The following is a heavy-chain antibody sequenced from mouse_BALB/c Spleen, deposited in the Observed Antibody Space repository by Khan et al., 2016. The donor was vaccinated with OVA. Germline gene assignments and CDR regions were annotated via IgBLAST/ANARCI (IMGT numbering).Heavy chain of an antibody. V-gene: IGHV9-4*02. D-gene: IGHD2-12*01. CDR2: INTHSGVP. J-gene: IGHJ4*01. CDR3: AEGGAADYRNDGGAMEY. Sequence: QIQLVQSGPELKKPGETVRISCKASGYTFTTAGIQWVQKMPGKGLKWIGWINTHSGVPKYAEDFKVRFAFSLEISVNTVYLQITNLKNEDTAQYFCAEGGAADYRNDGGAMEYWGQGTSVTVSS. CDR1: GYTFTTAG.